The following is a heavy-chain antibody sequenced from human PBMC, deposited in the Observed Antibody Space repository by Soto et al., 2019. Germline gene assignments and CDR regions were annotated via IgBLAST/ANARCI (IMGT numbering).Heavy chain of an antibody. D-gene: IGHD5-12*01. J-gene: IGHJ3*02. Sequence: PSETLSLTCTVSGGSISSGGYYWSWIRQHPGKGLEWIGYIYYSGSTYYNPSLKSRVTISVDTSKNQFSLKLSSVTAADTAVYYCARDRMAPKRDYAFDIWGQGTMVTVS. CDR1: GGSISSGGYY. CDR3: ARDRMAPKRDYAFDI. CDR2: IYYSGST. V-gene: IGHV4-31*03.